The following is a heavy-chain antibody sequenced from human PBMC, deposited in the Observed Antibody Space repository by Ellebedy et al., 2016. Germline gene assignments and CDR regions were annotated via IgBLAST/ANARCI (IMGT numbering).Heavy chain of an antibody. CDR3: ASLPYDTLTGYYWYFDL. J-gene: IGHJ2*01. D-gene: IGHD3-9*01. CDR1: GGSFSGYY. Sequence: GSLRLXXAVYGGSFSGYYWSWIRQPPGKGLEWIGEINHSGSTNYNPSLKSRVTISVDTSKNQFSLKLSSVTAADTAVYYCASLPYDTLTGYYWYFDLWGRGTLVTVSS. CDR2: INHSGST. V-gene: IGHV4-34*01.